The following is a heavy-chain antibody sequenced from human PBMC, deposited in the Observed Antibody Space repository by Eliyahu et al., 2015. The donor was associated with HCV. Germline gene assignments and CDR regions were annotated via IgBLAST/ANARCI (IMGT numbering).Heavy chain of an antibody. CDR2: INIDGSDT. Sequence: EVQLVESGGGLVQPGGSLGLSCAASGFPPSNSWVAWVRQAPGKGLVWVSRINIDGSDTTNADSVKGRFTISRDNAKNTLYLQMNSLRAEDTAVYYCARESGDSTGYFERWGQGTLVTVSP. CDR3: ARESGDSTGYFER. V-gene: IGHV3-74*01. D-gene: IGHD3-22*01. J-gene: IGHJ4*02. CDR1: GFPPSNSW.